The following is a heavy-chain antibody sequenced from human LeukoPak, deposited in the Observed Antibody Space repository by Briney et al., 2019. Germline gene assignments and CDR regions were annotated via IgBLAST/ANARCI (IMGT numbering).Heavy chain of an antibody. CDR3: ARWWGFDP. CDR1: GGSFSGHY. D-gene: IGHD2-15*01. J-gene: IGHJ5*02. V-gene: IGHV4-34*01. CDR2: INHSGST. Sequence: SETLSLTCAVYGGSFSGHYWSWIRQPPGKGLEWIGEINHSGSTNYNPSLKSRVTISVDTSKNQFSLKLSSVTAADTAVYYCARWWGFDPWGQGTLVTVSS.